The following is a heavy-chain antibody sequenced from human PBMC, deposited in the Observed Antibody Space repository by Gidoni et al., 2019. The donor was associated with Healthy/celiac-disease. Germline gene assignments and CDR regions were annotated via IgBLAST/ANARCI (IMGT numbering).Heavy chain of an antibody. CDR1: GGSFSGYY. CDR3: VRSGFSSRYGMDV. Sequence: QVQLQPWGAGLLKPSETLSLTCAVYGGSFSGYYWRWIRQPPGKGLEWIGEINHSGSTNYNPSLKSRVTISVDTSKNQFSLKLSSVTAADTAVYYCVRSGFSSRYGMDVWGQGTTVTVSS. CDR2: INHSGST. J-gene: IGHJ6*02. V-gene: IGHV4-34*01. D-gene: IGHD5-18*01.